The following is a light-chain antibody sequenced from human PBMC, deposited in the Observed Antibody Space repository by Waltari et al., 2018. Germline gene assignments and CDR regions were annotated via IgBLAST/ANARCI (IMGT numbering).Light chain of an antibody. V-gene: IGKV3-15*01. Sequence: EIVMTQYPATLSVSPGERATLSCRASQPISSNLAWYQHKPGQAPRLLISGASTRASGIPARFSGSGSGTQFTLTINSLQSEDFAVYYCQQYNIRLTFGGGTKVDIK. CDR1: QPISSN. J-gene: IGKJ4*01. CDR3: QQYNIRLT. CDR2: GAS.